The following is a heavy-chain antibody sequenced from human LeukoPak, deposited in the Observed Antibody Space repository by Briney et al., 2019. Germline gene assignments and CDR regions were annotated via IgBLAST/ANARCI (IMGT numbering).Heavy chain of an antibody. CDR1: GYTFTGYY. Sequence: GASVKVSCKASGYTFTGYYMHWVRQAPGQGLEWMGWINPNSCGTNYAQKFQGRVTMTRHTSISTAYMELNRLRSDDTAVYYCARDYGNYGFGFYWGQGTLVTVSS. J-gene: IGHJ4*02. CDR2: INPNSCGT. V-gene: IGHV1-2*02. CDR3: ARDYGNYGFGFY. D-gene: IGHD4-11*01.